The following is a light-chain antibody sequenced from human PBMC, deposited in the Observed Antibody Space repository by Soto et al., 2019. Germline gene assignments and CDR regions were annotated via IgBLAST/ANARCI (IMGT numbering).Light chain of an antibody. J-gene: IGKJ3*01. CDR2: AAS. V-gene: IGKV4-1*01. Sequence: DIVMTQSPDALAVSLGERAAINCKSSQSILYSSNNKNYLAWYQQKPGQPPTLLIYAASTRESGVPDRFSGSGSGTDFTITIISLQAEDVADYYCQQYYDTPLTFGPGTRVDS. CDR3: QQYYDTPLT. CDR1: QSILYSSNNKNY.